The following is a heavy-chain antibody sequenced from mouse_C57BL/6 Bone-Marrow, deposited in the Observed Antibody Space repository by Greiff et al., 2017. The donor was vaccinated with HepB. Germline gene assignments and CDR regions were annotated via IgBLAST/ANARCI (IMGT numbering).Heavy chain of an antibody. V-gene: IGHV5-17*01. Sequence: EVKLMESGGGLVKPGGSLKLSCAASGFTFSDYGMHWVRQAPEKGLEGVAYMSSGSSTIYYADTVKGRFPISRDNAKNTLFLQMTSLRSEDTAMYYWARLITTVVARYWYFDGGGTGTTVTVSS. CDR2: MSSGSSTI. CDR1: GFTFSDYG. D-gene: IGHD1-1*01. J-gene: IGHJ1*03. CDR3: ARLITTVVARYWYFDG.